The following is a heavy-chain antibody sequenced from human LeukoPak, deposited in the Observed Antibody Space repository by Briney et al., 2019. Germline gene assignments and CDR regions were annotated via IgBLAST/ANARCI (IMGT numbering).Heavy chain of an antibody. CDR1: GFIFSSYA. CDR3: AKDSDYDFWSGYHAVFDY. CDR2: ISGSGGST. J-gene: IGHJ4*02. V-gene: IGHV3-23*01. Sequence: PGGSLRLSCAASGFIFSSYAMSWVRQAPGKGLEWVSAISGSGGSTYYADSVKGRFTISRDNSKNTLYLQMNSLRAEDTAVYYCAKDSDYDFWSGYHAVFDYWGQGTLVTVCS. D-gene: IGHD3-3*01.